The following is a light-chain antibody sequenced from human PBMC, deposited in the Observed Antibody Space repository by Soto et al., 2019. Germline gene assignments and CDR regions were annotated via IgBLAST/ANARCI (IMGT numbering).Light chain of an antibody. J-gene: IGLJ2*01. Sequence: QSALTQPPSASGSPGQSVTISCTGTSSDVGNYNYVSWYQQHPGKAPKLMNYEVNKRPSGVPDRFSGSKSGNTASLTVSGLQAEDEADYFCSAYAGSNDFVVFGGGTKLTVL. V-gene: IGLV2-8*01. CDR3: SAYAGSNDFVV. CDR2: EVN. CDR1: SSDVGNYNY.